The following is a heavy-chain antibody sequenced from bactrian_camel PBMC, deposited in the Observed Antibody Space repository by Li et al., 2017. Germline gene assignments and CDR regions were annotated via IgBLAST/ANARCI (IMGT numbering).Heavy chain of an antibody. V-gene: IGHV3S10*01. J-gene: IGHJ6*01. CDR1: GITDDPYA. CDR2: IDWDGTI. CDR3: AADAKICSWAFLPTFAY. Sequence: DVQLVESGGGSVKAGGSLRLSCAISGITDDPYAVGWFRQGPAMGREGIAFIDWDGTITYANSVKGRFTISQDNAKNTVYLQMNSLKPEDTAMYYCAADAKICSWAFLPTFAYRGQGTQVTVS.